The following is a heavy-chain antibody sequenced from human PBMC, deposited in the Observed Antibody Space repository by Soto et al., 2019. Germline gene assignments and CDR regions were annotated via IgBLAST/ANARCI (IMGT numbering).Heavy chain of an antibody. CDR2: IYYSGTT. CDR3: ARDTHIPTTPGGYYHYGVDV. CDR1: GGSINNGAYY. D-gene: IGHD1-1*01. Sequence: QVQLQESGPRLVKPSQTLSLTCTVSGGSINNGAYYWSWIRQHPGKGLEWVGYIYYSGTTYYNPSLRSRITIAIDTSKNQFSLKLNSVTAADTAVYYCARDTHIPTTPGGYYHYGVDVWGQGTTVTVSS. V-gene: IGHV4-31*03. J-gene: IGHJ6*02.